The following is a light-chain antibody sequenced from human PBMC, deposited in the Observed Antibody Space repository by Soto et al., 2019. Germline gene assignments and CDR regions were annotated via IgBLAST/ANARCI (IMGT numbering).Light chain of an antibody. CDR2: DVS. CDR1: SSDVGSRNY. CDR3: SSYTSSSTPVVV. Sequence: QSVLTQPASVSGSPGQSITITCTGTSSDVGSRNYVSWYQQHPGKAPKLMIYDVSNRPSGVSDRFSGSKSGNTASLIISGLQAEDEADYYCSSYTSSSTPVVVFGGGTKLTVL. V-gene: IGLV2-14*01. J-gene: IGLJ2*01.